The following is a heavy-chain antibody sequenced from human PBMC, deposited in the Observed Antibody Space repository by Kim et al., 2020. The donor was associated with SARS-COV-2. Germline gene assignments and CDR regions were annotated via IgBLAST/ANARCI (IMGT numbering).Heavy chain of an antibody. J-gene: IGHJ6*02. V-gene: IGHV3-15*01. CDR3: TTSRFLEWLLWGEDFMDV. CDR2: IKSKTDGGTT. CDR1: GFTFSNAW. D-gene: IGHD3-3*01. Sequence: GGSLRLSCAASGFTFSNAWMSWVRQAPGKGLEWVGRIKSKTDGGTTDYAAPVKGRFTISRDDSKNTLYLQMNSLKTEDTAVYYCTTSRFLEWLLWGEDFMDVWGQGTTVTVSS.